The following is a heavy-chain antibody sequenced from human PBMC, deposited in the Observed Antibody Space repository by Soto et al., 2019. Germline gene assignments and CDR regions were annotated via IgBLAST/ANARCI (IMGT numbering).Heavy chain of an antibody. V-gene: IGHV3-49*03. Sequence: GGSLRLSCTASGFTFGDYAMSWFRQAPGKGLEWVGFIRSKAYGGTTEYAASVKGRFTISRDDSKSIAYLQMNSLKTEDTAVYYCTRGVYYDFWSGYYPDYYYMDVWGKGTTVTVSS. CDR1: GFTFGDYA. CDR2: IRSKAYGGTT. D-gene: IGHD3-3*01. J-gene: IGHJ6*03. CDR3: TRGVYYDFWSGYYPDYYYMDV.